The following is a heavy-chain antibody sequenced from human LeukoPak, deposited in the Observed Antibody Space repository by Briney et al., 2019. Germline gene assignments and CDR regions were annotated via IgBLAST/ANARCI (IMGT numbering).Heavy chain of an antibody. V-gene: IGHV4-39*01. J-gene: IGHJ4*02. CDR3: ARGSGSSAGFDF. CDR2: IYYTGNT. CDR1: VGSISSNSYY. D-gene: IGHD3-10*01. Sequence: PSETLSLTRTVSVGSISSNSYYWGWIPQPPGKGLEWIGSIYYTGNTYYNPCLTSRVTISVDTSKNQFSLKLTSVTAADTAVYYCARGSGSSAGFDFWGQGTLVTVSS.